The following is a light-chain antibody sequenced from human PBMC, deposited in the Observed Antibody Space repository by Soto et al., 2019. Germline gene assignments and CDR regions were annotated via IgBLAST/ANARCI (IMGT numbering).Light chain of an antibody. V-gene: IGKV3-20*01. CDR2: GAS. J-gene: IGKJ2*01. CDR3: QQYRSSPQDT. Sequence: EIVLTQSPGTLSLSPGERATLSCRASQSVSSSYLAWYQQKPGQAPRLLIYGASSRATGIPDRFSGSGSGTDVTLTISRLEPEDVAVYYCQQYRSSPQDTFGQGTKLEIK. CDR1: QSVSSSY.